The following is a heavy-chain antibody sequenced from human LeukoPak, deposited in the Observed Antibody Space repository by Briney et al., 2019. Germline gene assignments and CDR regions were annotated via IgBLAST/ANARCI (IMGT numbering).Heavy chain of an antibody. J-gene: IGHJ6*02. V-gene: IGHV1-69*13. Sequence: SVKVSFKASGGTFSSYAISWVRQAPGQGLEWMGGIIPIFGTANYAQKFQGRVTITADESTSTAYMELSSLRSEDTAVYYCARETIVVVPAAHYYYYGMDVWGQGTTVTVSS. CDR1: GGTFSSYA. CDR3: ARETIVVVPAAHYYYYGMDV. CDR2: IIPIFGTA. D-gene: IGHD2-2*01.